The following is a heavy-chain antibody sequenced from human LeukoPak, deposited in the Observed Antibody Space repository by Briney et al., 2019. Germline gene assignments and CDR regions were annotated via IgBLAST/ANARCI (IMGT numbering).Heavy chain of an antibody. D-gene: IGHD3-9*01. Sequence: ASVKVSCKASGYTFTGYYMHWVRQAPGQGLEWMGWINPNSGGTNYAQKFQGRVTMTRDTSISTAYMELSRLRSDDTAVYYCARAFYNYDILTGYYNPPLTYFDYWGQGTLVTVSS. CDR2: INPNSGGT. CDR1: GYTFTGYY. J-gene: IGHJ4*02. CDR3: ARAFYNYDILTGYYNPPLTYFDY. V-gene: IGHV1-2*02.